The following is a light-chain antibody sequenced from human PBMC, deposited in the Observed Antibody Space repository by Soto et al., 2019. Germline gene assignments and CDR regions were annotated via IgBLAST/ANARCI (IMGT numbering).Light chain of an antibody. J-gene: IGLJ1*01. CDR2: EVS. CDR3: SSYTSTSPRL. V-gene: IGLV2-14*01. Sequence: QSVLPQPASVSGSPGQSITISCTGTSSDVGGYNYVSCYQQHPGKAPKLMIYEVSNRPSGVSNRFSGSKSGNTASLTISGLQAEDEADYYCSSYTSTSPRLFGTGTKVTVL. CDR1: SSDVGGYNY.